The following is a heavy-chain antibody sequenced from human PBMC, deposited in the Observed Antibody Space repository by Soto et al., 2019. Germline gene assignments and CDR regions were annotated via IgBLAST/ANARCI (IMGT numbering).Heavy chain of an antibody. J-gene: IGHJ4*02. Sequence: PSETLSLTCTVSGGSVSSGSYYWSWIRQPPGKGLEWIGYIYYSGSTNYNPSLKSRVTISVDTSKNQFSLKLSSVTAADTAVYYCARDNSREVIIPLVQWGQGTLVTVSS. D-gene: IGHD3-3*01. CDR1: GGSVSSGSYY. CDR3: ARDNSREVIIPLVQ. CDR2: IYYSGST. V-gene: IGHV4-61*01.